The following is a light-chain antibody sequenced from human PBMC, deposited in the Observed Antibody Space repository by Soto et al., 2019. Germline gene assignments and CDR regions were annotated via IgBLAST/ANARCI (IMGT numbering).Light chain of an antibody. J-gene: IGKJ1*01. CDR2: DAS. Sequence: EIVMTQSPATLSVSPGERATLSCRASQSVSSNLAWYQQKPGHAPRLLINDASTRAAGVPARLSGSGSGTEFTLTISSLQSEDFAVYYCQQYNNWPPWTFGQGTKVEIK. V-gene: IGKV3-15*01. CDR3: QQYNNWPPWT. CDR1: QSVSSN.